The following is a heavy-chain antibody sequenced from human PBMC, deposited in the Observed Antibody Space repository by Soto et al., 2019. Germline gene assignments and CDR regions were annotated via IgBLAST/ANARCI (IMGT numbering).Heavy chain of an antibody. J-gene: IGHJ4*02. V-gene: IGHV3-7*01. D-gene: IGHD3-22*01. CDR2: IKEDGSEK. CDR1: GFTFSNNW. Sequence: PGGSLRLSCAASGFTFSNNWMSWVRQAPGKGLEWVANIKEDGSEKYYVDSVKGRFTISRDNAKNSLFLQMNSLRAEDTAVYYCARPYVYDSSGYRPVDFWGKGTLVTVSS. CDR3: ARPYVYDSSGYRPVDF.